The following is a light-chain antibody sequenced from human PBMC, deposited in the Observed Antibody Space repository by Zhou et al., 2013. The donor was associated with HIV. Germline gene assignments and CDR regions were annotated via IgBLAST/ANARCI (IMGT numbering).Light chain of an antibody. CDR1: QGISKW. V-gene: IGKV1-8*01. CDR2: AAS. CDR3: QQYQTYPIA. J-gene: IGKJ5*01. Sequence: AIRITQSPSSLSASVGDRITITCRASQGISKWLAWYQQKPGKAPKLLIYAASTLQSGVPLRFSGSGSGTEFTLAIGSVQPEDCATYYCQQYQTYPIAFGQGTRLEI.